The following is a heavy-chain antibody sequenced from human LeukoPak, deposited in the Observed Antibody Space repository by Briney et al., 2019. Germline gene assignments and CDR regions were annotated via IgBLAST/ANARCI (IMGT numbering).Heavy chain of an antibody. J-gene: IGHJ5*02. V-gene: IGHV1-69*13. CDR2: IIPIFGTA. CDR3: ARVVSVLRHFDWLSPHNWFDP. D-gene: IGHD3-9*01. CDR1: GGTFSSYA. Sequence: ASVKVSCKASGGTFSSYAISWVRQAPGQGLEWMGGIIPIFGTANYAQKFQGRVTITADESTSTAYMELSSLRSEDTAVYYCARVVSVLRHFDWLSPHNWFDPWGQGTLVTVSS.